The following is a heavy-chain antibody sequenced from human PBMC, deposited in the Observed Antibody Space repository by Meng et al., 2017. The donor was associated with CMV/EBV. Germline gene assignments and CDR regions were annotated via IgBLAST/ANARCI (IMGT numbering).Heavy chain of an antibody. J-gene: IGHJ4*02. CDR2: IYYSGST. D-gene: IGHD3-3*01. CDR3: ARGTEDYDFWLDY. CDR1: GGSISSYY. V-gene: IGHV4-59*01. Sequence: SETLSLTCTVSGGSISSYYWSWIRQPPGKGLEWIGYIYYSGSTNYNPSLKSRVTISVDTSKNQFSLKLSSVTAAHTAAYYCARGTEDYDFWLDYWGQGTLVTVSS.